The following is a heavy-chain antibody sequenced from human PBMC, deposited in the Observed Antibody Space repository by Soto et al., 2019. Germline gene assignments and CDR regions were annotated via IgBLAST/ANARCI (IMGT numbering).Heavy chain of an antibody. Sequence: QVQLVQSGAEVKKPGASVKVSCKASGYTIPAYYIHWVRQAPGQGLEWVGWINPDSGDTNYAQSFQGRVTMTGDTSISTAYMELSSLRSDDSAVYYCAREDGGPDTSGYAFNIWGQGTMVAVCS. J-gene: IGHJ3*02. CDR2: INPDSGDT. D-gene: IGHD3-22*01. CDR1: GYTIPAYY. V-gene: IGHV1-2*02. CDR3: AREDGGPDTSGYAFNI.